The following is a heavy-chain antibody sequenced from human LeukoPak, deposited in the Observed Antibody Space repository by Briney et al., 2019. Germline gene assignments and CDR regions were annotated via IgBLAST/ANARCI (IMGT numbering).Heavy chain of an antibody. Sequence: SETLSLTCAVSGYSISSGYYWGWIRQPPGKGLEGIESIYHSGSTYYNPPLKSRVTISVDTPKNQFSLKLSSVTAADTAVYYCARGAGIVVVPAANWFDPWGQGTLVTVSS. CDR1: GYSISSGYY. CDR2: IYHSGST. CDR3: ARGAGIVVVPAANWFDP. J-gene: IGHJ5*02. D-gene: IGHD2-2*01. V-gene: IGHV4-38-2*01.